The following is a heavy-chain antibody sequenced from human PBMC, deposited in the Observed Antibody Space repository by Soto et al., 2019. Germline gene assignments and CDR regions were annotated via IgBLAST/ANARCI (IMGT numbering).Heavy chain of an antibody. CDR2: ISHTGGAT. V-gene: IGHV3-23*01. Sequence: EVQLLESGGGLLQPGGSQRLSCVASGFTFTDFAMAWVRQAPGKGLEWVSAISHTGGATFYAGSVRGRFTISRDNSKNTLYLHMNSLRAEDTAVYYCAKDKTPHYYGVVITGDAFDIWGQGTMVTVSS. D-gene: IGHD3-3*01. CDR3: AKDKTPHYYGVVITGDAFDI. J-gene: IGHJ3*02. CDR1: GFTFTDFA.